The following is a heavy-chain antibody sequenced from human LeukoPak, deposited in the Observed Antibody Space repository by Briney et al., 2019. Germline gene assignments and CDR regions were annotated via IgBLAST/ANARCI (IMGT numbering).Heavy chain of an antibody. D-gene: IGHD3-10*01. CDR3: ARTMVRGVNYYFDY. Sequence: GASVKVSCKASGYTFTSYYIHWVRQAPGQGLEWMGIINPSGGSTSYAQKFQGRVTMTSQTSTSTVYMELNSLSSEDTAMYYCARTMVRGVNYYFDYWGQGTLVTVSS. CDR1: GYTFTSYY. V-gene: IGHV1-46*01. J-gene: IGHJ4*02. CDR2: INPSGGST.